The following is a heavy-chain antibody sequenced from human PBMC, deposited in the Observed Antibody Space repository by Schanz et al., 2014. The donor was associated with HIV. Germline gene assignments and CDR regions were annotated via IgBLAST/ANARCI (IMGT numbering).Heavy chain of an antibody. D-gene: IGHD2-15*01. CDR3: ARLYPFEKGGQYRHCDY. CDR1: GFSLSGYY. J-gene: IGHJ4*02. V-gene: IGHV3-7*03. Sequence: EVHLVESGGGLVQPGGSLTLSCAASGFSLSGYYMTWVRQAPGKGLEWVANIKEDGSVKNYVDSVKGRFFISRDNARTSLYGEMNSLRAEDTAMYYGARLYPFEKGGQYRHCDYWGQGTLVTVS. CDR2: IKEDGSVK.